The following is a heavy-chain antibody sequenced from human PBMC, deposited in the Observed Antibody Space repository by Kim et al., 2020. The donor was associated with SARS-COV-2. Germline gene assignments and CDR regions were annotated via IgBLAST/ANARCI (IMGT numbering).Heavy chain of an antibody. V-gene: IGHV1-69*04. CDR2: MA. J-gene: IGHJ4*02. CDR3: ARVEKGTFDY. Sequence: MANTEQKFQGRVTITADKSTSTAYMELSSLRSEDTAVYYCARVEKGTFDYWGQGTLVTVSS. D-gene: IGHD1-1*01.